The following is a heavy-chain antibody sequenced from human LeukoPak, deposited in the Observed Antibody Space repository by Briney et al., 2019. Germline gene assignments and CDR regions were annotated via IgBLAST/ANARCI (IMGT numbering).Heavy chain of an antibody. CDR3: ARGLPNYYGMDV. Sequence: GGSLRLSCAASGFPFSSHWLSWFRQSPGKGLEWVAHINQDGSEKYYVDSVKGRFTISRDNARNSQYLQMNSLRAEDTAVYYCARGLPNYYGMDVWGQGTTVTVSS. V-gene: IGHV3-7*01. CDR2: INQDGSEK. CDR1: GFPFSSHW. J-gene: IGHJ6*02.